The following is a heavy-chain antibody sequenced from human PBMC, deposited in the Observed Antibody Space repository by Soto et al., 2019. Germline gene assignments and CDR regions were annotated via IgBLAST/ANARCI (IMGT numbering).Heavy chain of an antibody. V-gene: IGHV1-69*08. CDR2: IIPILGIA. CDR1: GGTFSSYT. Sequence: QVQLVQSGAEVKKPGSSVKVSCKASGGTFSSYTISWVRQAPGQGLEWMGRIIPILGIANYAQKFQGRVTITADKSTSTAYMELSSLRSEDTAVYYCARDRGIHIAVAEDLGYWGQGTLVTVSS. CDR3: ARDRGIHIAVAEDLGY. J-gene: IGHJ4*02. D-gene: IGHD6-19*01.